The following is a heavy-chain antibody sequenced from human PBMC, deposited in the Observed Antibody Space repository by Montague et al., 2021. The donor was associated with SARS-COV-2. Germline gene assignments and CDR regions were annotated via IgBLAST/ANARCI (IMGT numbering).Heavy chain of an antibody. D-gene: IGHD6-13*01. CDR1: GGSFSGYY. CDR3: ARSESPSYSSSPFDY. Sequence: TLSLTCAVYGGSFSGYYWSWIRQHPGKGLEWIGYIYYSGSTYYNPSLKSRLSISLDTSKNHFSLRLSSATAADTAVYYCARSESPSYSSSPFDYWGQGTLVTVSS. V-gene: IGHV4-31*11. J-gene: IGHJ4*02. CDR2: IYYSGST.